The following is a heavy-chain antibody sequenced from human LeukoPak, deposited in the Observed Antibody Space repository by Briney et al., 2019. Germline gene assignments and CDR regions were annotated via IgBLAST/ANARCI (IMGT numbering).Heavy chain of an antibody. CDR2: IKSKTDGETT. V-gene: IGHV3-15*01. CDR1: GFTFSSYW. Sequence: GGSLRLSCVASGFTFSSYWMSWVRQAPGKGLEWIGRIKSKTDGETTNYAEPVRGRFTISRDDSKSAVYLQMNSLKIEDTAVYYCTTDLGTYYHGSQRLIPIDYWGQGTLVTVSS. J-gene: IGHJ4*02. CDR3: TTDLGTYYHGSQRLIPIDY. D-gene: IGHD3-10*01.